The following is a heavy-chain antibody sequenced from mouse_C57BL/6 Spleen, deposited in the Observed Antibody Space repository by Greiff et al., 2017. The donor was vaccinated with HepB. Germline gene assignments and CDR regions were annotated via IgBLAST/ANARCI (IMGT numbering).Heavy chain of an antibody. J-gene: IGHJ4*01. CDR2: IDPENGDT. D-gene: IGHD2-10*01. CDR3: TTSYYGPGDY. Sequence: VQLKESGAELVRPGASVKLSCTASGFNIKDDYMHWVKQRPEQGLEWIGWIDPENGDTEYASKFQGKATITADTSSNTAYLQLSSLTSEDTAVYYCTTSYYGPGDYWGQGTSVTVSS. V-gene: IGHV14-4*01. CDR1: GFNIKDDY.